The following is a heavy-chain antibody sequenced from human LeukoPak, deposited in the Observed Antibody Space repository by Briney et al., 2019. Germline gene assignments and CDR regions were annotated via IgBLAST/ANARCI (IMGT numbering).Heavy chain of an antibody. Sequence: GESLKISCKGSGYSFTTYWIGWVRQMPGKGLEWMGFIYPDDSETRYSPSFQGQVTISADKSSSTAYVQWTSLKASDSAIYYRARRGSRSSGVYYGLDVWGQGTTVTVSS. CDR1: GYSFTTYW. J-gene: IGHJ6*02. CDR3: ARRGSRSSGVYYGLDV. CDR2: IYPDDSET. D-gene: IGHD6-6*01. V-gene: IGHV5-51*01.